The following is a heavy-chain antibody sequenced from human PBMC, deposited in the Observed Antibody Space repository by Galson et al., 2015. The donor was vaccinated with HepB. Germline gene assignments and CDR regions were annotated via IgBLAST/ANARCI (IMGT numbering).Heavy chain of an antibody. CDR1: GFTFDDYT. J-gene: IGHJ6*02. V-gene: IGHV3-43*01. Sequence: SLRLSCAASGFTFDDYTMHWVRQAPGKGLEWVSLISWDSVTTYYADSVKGRFTVSRDNSKHSLFLQMNSLRTQDTALYYCVKDLTYYYGSGISRAYGLDVWGQGTPVTVAS. CDR3: VKDLTYYYGSGISRAYGLDV. D-gene: IGHD3-10*01. CDR2: ISWDSVTT.